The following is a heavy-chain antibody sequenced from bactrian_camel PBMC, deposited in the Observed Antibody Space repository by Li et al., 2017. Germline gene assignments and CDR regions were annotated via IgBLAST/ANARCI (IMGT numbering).Heavy chain of an antibody. Sequence: VQLVESGGGLVQPGGSLRLSCAASGFTISSSYMSWVRQAPGKGLEWVSAINTAGNRTYYADSMKGRFTISRDNAKNTVDLQLNSLDTEDMAMYYCAKFGDYWSFDYWGQGTQVTVS. J-gene: IGHJ6*01. V-gene: IGHV3S40*01. CDR3: AKFGDYWSFDY. CDR1: GFTISSSY. CDR2: INTAGNRT. D-gene: IGHD3*01.